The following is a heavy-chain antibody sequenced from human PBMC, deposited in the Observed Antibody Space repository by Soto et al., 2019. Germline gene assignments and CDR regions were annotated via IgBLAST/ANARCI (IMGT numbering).Heavy chain of an antibody. Sequence: SETLSLTCTVSGGSVSSGSYYWSWIRRPPGKGLEWIGYIYYSGRTNCNPSLERRVTISVDTSKTQSSLKLSSVTAADTAVYSCARAASGPYYYYSCMDVWGPGTTVTVSS. J-gene: IGHJ6*02. CDR3: ARAASGPYYYYSCMDV. CDR2: IYYSGRT. CDR1: GGSVSSGSYY. V-gene: IGHV4-61*01.